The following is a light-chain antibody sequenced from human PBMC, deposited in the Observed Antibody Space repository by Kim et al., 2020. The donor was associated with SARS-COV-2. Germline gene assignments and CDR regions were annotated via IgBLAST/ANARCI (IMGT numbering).Light chain of an antibody. J-gene: IGLJ1*01. CDR2: DVS. V-gene: IGLV2-14*04. Sequence: QSVPISCTGTSSDVGGYNYVSWYQQHPGKAPKLMIYDVSKRPSGVSNRFSGSKSGNTASLTISGLQAEDEADYYCSSYTSSSTYVFGAGTKSPS. CDR1: SSDVGGYNY. CDR3: SSYTSSSTYV.